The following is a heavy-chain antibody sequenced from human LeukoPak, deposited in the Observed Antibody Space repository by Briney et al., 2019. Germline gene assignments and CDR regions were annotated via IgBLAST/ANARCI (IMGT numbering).Heavy chain of an antibody. J-gene: IGHJ2*01. CDR2: IYSGGNT. V-gene: IGHV3-66*01. CDR3: ARVAGDPWYFDL. D-gene: IGHD7-27*01. CDR1: AFTVSSNY. Sequence: GGSLRLSCAASAFTVSSNYLSWVRQAPGKGLEWVSFIYSGGNTYYADSVKGRFTISRDKSKKTLYLQMNSLRAEDTAVYYCARVAGDPWYFDLWGRGTLVTVSS.